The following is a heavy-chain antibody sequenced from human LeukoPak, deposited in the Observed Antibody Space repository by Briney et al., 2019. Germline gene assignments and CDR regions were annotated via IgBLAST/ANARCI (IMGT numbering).Heavy chain of an antibody. Sequence: PGRSLRLSCAASGFTFSSYAMHRVRQAPGKGLEWVAVISYDGSNKYYADSVKGRFTISRDNSKNTLYLQMSSLRAEDTAVYYCARGPGAPGVDYWGQGTLVTVSS. CDR3: ARGPGAPGVDY. CDR1: GFTFSSYA. D-gene: IGHD1-26*01. CDR2: ISYDGSNK. V-gene: IGHV3-30-3*01. J-gene: IGHJ4*02.